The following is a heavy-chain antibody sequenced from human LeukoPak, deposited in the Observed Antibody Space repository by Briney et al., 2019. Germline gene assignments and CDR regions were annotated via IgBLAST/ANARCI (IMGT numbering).Heavy chain of an antibody. Sequence: SETLSLTCAVYGGSFSGYYWSWIRQPPGKGLEWIVEINHSGSTNYNPSLKSRVTISVDTSKNQFSLKLSSVTAADTAVYYCARAKRTYYDFWSGSQPLDYWGQGTLVTVSS. V-gene: IGHV4-34*01. CDR1: GGSFSGYY. J-gene: IGHJ4*02. D-gene: IGHD3-3*01. CDR2: INHSGST. CDR3: ARAKRTYYDFWSGSQPLDY.